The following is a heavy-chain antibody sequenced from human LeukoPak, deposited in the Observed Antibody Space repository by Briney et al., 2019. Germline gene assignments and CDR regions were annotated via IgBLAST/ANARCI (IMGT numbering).Heavy chain of an antibody. J-gene: IGHJ3*02. V-gene: IGHV3-7*01. D-gene: IGHD1-26*01. Sequence: GGSLRLSCAASGFTFSSYWMSWVRQAPGKGLEWVANIKEDGSEKYYVDSVKGRFTISRDNAKNSLYLQMSSLRAEDTAVYYCARGSTMGATDAFDIWGQGTMVTVSS. CDR3: ARGSTMGATDAFDI. CDR1: GFTFSSYW. CDR2: IKEDGSEK.